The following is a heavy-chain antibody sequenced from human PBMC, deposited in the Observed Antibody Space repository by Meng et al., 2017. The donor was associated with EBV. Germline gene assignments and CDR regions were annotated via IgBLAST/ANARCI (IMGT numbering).Heavy chain of an antibody. V-gene: IGHV1-69*01. CDR3: ASESGRGYTPDY. D-gene: IGHD3-10*01. J-gene: IGHJ4*02. CDR2: FLPTLGAP. Sequence: QVQLVQVAAEVKKPGSPVKVSCKTSGGPFRNYAISWVGQAPGQGLEWLGGFLPTLGAPNYAQKFHGRVSITADESTSTHYMDLSSLRSEDTAVYYCASESGRGYTPDYWGQGTLVTVSS. CDR1: GGPFRNYA.